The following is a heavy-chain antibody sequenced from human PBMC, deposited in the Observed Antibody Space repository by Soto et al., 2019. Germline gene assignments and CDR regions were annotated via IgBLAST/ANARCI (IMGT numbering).Heavy chain of an antibody. D-gene: IGHD2-15*01. V-gene: IGHV6-1*01. CDR3: ASCTSSGGSCYSVGAFDI. CDR2: TYYRSKWYD. CDR1: GDSVSSNSAA. Sequence: PSQTLSLTCVISGDSVSSNSAAWNWIRQSPSRSLEWLGRTYYRSKWYDDYAVSVKSRITINPDTSKNQFSLQLNSVTPEDTAVYYCASCTSSGGSCYSVGAFDISGQGTMVTVSS. J-gene: IGHJ3*02.